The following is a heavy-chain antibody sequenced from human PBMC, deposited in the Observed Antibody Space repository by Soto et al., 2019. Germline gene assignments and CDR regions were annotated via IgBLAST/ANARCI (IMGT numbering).Heavy chain of an antibody. CDR2: ISSSRTYI. J-gene: IGHJ6*02. Sequence: EVQLVESGGGLVKPGGSLRLSCSASGFTSSSYSMDWVRKAPGKGLEWVSSISSSRTYIHYAASVNGRFTISRDNAKNSLYLQMNSLSAEDKAVYYCASPTSGYYYYGMDVWGQGTTVTVSS. CDR3: ASPTSGYYYYGMDV. V-gene: IGHV3-21*01. CDR1: GFTSSSYS.